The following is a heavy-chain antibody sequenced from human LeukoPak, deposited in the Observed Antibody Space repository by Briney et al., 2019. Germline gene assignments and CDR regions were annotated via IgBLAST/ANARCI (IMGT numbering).Heavy chain of an antibody. CDR3: ARDGTFSPSSSSPDY. CDR2: IWYDGSNK. Sequence: GGSLRLSCAASGFIFSSYGMHWVRQAPGKGLEWVAVIWYDGSNKYYADSVKGRFTISRDNSKNTLYLQMNSLRAEDTAVYYCARDGTFSPSSSSPDYWGQGNLVTVSS. J-gene: IGHJ4*02. D-gene: IGHD6-13*01. V-gene: IGHV3-33*01. CDR1: GFIFSSYG.